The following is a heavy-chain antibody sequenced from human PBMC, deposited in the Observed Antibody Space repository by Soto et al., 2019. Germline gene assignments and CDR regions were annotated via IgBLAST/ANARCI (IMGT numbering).Heavy chain of an antibody. CDR3: ASHQGPTTSENWFDH. J-gene: IGHJ5*02. Sequence: QVHLVQSGVEVKTPGSSVKLSCQASGYTFFTYDISWVRQASGQGLEWMGWISTYSGDTKYAQKFQGRVKMTTDTSTTKAYLELRSLRSDDTAVYYCASHQGPTTSENWFDHWGKGTLVTVSS. V-gene: IGHV1-18*01. CDR1: GYTFFTYD. D-gene: IGHD5-12*01. CDR2: ISTYSGDT.